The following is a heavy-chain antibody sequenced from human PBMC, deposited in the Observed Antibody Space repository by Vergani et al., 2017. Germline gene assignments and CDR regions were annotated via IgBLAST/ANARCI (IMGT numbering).Heavy chain of an antibody. D-gene: IGHD3-22*01. CDR1: GYSISSGYY. CDR3: ARVRVNFLDY. CDR2: IYHSGST. J-gene: IGHJ4*02. V-gene: IGHV4-38-2*02. Sequence: VQLQESGPGLVKPSETLSLTCTVSGYSISSGYYWGWIRQPPGKGLEWIGSIYHSGSTYYNPSLKSRVTISVDTSKNQFSLKLSSVTAADTAVYYCARVRVNFLDYWGQGTLVTVSS.